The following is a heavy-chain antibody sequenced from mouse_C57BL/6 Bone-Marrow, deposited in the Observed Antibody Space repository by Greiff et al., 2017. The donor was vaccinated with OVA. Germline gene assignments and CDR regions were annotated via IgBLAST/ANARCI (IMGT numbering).Heavy chain of an antibody. J-gene: IGHJ1*03. D-gene: IGHD1-1*01. CDR2: SRNKANDYTT. V-gene: IGHV7-1*01. Sequence: EVMLVESGGGLVQSGRSLRLSCATSGFTFSDFYMEWVRQAPGKGLEWIAASRNKANDYTTEYSASVKGRFIVSRDTSQSILYLQMNALRAEDTAIYYCARDYGSSYHWYFDVWGTGTTVTVSS. CDR1: GFTFSDFY. CDR3: ARDYGSSYHWYFDV.